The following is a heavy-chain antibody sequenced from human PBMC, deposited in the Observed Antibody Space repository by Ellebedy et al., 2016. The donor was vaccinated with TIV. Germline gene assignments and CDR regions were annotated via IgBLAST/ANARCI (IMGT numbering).Heavy chain of an antibody. CDR3: VRQYYRRYTSGWYYFDY. CDR1: GYRFNSYW. V-gene: IGHV5-51*01. J-gene: IGHJ4*02. D-gene: IGHD6-19*01. Sequence: GESLKISXRGSGYRFNSYWIGWVRQMPGKGLEWMGIIYPDDYDTRYSPSFQGQVTISADESIRTAYLQWSSLKASDTAMYYCVRQYYRRYTSGWYYFDYWGQGTLVTVSS. CDR2: IYPDDYDT.